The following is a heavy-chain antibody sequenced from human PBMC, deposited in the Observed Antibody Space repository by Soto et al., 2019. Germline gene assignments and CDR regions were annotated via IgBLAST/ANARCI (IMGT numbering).Heavy chain of an antibody. CDR2: ISSSGGTI. Sequence: QVQLVESGGGLVKPGGSLRLSCAASGFTFSDYYMSWIRQAPGKGLEWGSYISSSGGTIYYADSVKGRFTISRDNAKNSLYLQMNSVSAEDAAVYYCARVDYGGHSPFDIWGQGTMVTVSS. J-gene: IGHJ3*02. D-gene: IGHD4-17*01. V-gene: IGHV3-11*01. CDR1: GFTFSDYY. CDR3: ARVDYGGHSPFDI.